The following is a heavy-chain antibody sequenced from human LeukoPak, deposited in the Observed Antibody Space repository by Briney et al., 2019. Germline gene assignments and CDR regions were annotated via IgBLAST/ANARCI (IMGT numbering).Heavy chain of an antibody. J-gene: IGHJ6*02. D-gene: IGHD3-10*01. CDR1: GGSISTYY. CDR3: ARGIRAESYGSGPNYYYGMDV. CDR2: IYYSGST. V-gene: IGHV4-59*08. Sequence: SETLSLTCTVSGGSISTYYWSRIRQPPGKGLEWIGYIYYSGSTNYNPSLKSRVTLSVDTSKNQFSLKLSSVTAADTAVYYCARGIRAESYGSGPNYYYGMDVWGQGTTVTVFS.